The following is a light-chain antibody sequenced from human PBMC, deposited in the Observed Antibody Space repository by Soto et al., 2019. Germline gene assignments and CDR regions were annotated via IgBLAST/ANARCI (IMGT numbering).Light chain of an antibody. J-gene: IGKJ4*01. CDR2: GAS. CDR1: QSVSSSY. CDR3: QQYSSSPLN. Sequence: EIVLTQSPGTLSLSPGERATLSCRASQSVSSSYLAWYQQKPGQAPRLLIYGASSRATGIPDRFNGSGSGTDFTLTISRLEPEDFAVYYCQQYSSSPLNFGGGTKVEIK. V-gene: IGKV3-20*01.